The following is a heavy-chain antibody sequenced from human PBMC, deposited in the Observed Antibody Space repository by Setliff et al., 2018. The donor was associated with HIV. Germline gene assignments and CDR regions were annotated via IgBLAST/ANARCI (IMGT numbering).Heavy chain of an antibody. D-gene: IGHD2-2*01. J-gene: IGHJ5*02. Sequence: PSETLSLTCAVSSASISNYHWSWIRQTPGKGLEWIGSSYTSGTTNYNPSLEGRITTSVDLSKNHFSLNLHSVTAADTAVYYCAIGDEYPGVFKSWGQGKVVTVSS. V-gene: IGHV4-4*09. CDR2: SYTSGTT. CDR3: AIGDEYPGVFKS. CDR1: SASISNYH.